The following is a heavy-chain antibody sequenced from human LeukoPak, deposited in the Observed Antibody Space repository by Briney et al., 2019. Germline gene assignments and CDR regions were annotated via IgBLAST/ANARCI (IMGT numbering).Heavy chain of an antibody. Sequence: ASVKVSCKASGYTFTGYYMHWVRQAPGQGVEWVGWINPNSGGTNYAQKFQGRVTMTRDTSISTAYMELRRLRSDDTAVYYCARGVTGTLYYYYMDVWGKGTTVTVSS. CDR1: GYTFTGYY. CDR2: INPNSGGT. J-gene: IGHJ6*03. CDR3: ARGVTGTLYYYYMDV. V-gene: IGHV1-2*02. D-gene: IGHD1-20*01.